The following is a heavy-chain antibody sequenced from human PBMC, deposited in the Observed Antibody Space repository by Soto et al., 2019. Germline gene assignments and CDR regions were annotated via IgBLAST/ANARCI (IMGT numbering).Heavy chain of an antibody. CDR2: ILSDGSGE. CDR3: AREDY. J-gene: IGHJ4*02. Sequence: QVPLVESGGGVVQPGRSLRLSCAASGFIFSNYPMHWVRQAPGKGLEWVTFILSDGSGEQYADSVKGRFTISRDNSKNTLFLQMNSLRVEDTAVYYCAREDYWGQGTLVTVSS. CDR1: GFIFSNYP. V-gene: IGHV3-30*04.